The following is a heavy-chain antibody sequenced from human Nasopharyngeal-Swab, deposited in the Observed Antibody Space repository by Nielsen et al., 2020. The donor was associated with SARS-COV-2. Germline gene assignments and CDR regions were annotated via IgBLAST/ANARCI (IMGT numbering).Heavy chain of an antibody. CDR1: GGSIRDDY. J-gene: IGHJ3*01. D-gene: IGHD3-10*02. CDR3: VRHGITMLLTDVAFDV. CDR2: IDYTGSS. V-gene: IGHV4-59*08. Sequence: SETLSLTCPVSGGSIRDDYRSWIGKAPGKGMEWIANIDYTGSSNYIPSLKSRAKISIDTSRNQFSLKLSSVTAADTAVYYCVRHGITMLLTDVAFDVWGQGTMITVSS.